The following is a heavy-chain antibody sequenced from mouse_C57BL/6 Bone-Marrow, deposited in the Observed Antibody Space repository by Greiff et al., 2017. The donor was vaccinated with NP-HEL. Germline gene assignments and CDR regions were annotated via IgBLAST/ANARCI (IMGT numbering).Heavy chain of an antibody. Sequence: QVQLQQPGAELVKPGASVKMSCKASGYTFTSYWITWVKQRPGQGLEWIGDIYPGSGSTNYNEKFKSKATLTVETSSSTAYMQLSSLTSEDSAVYYCARGYDYHFAYWGQGTLVTVSA. D-gene: IGHD2-4*01. CDR3: ARGYDYHFAY. CDR2: IYPGSGST. CDR1: GYTFTSYW. V-gene: IGHV1-55*01. J-gene: IGHJ3*01.